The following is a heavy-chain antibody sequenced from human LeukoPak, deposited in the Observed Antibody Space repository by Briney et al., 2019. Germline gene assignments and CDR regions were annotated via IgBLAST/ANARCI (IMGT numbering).Heavy chain of an antibody. CDR2: IYHSGST. CDR1: GGSISSGGYY. D-gene: IGHD2-21*01. CDR3: ARDPKGASCGGDCYGNDAFDI. Sequence: SQTLSLTCTVSGGSISSGGYYWSWIRQPPGKGLEWIGYIYHSGSTYYNPSLKGRVTISVDRSKNQFSLKLSSVTAADTAVYYCARDPKGASCGGDCYGNDAFDIWGQGTMVTVSS. V-gene: IGHV4-30-2*01. J-gene: IGHJ3*02.